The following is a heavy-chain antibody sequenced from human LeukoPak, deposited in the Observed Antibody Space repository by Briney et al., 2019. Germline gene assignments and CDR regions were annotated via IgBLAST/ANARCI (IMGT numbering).Heavy chain of an antibody. D-gene: IGHD5-18*01. CDR3: ARVKIQLWETVYWFDP. V-gene: IGHV4-39*07. Sequence: SETLSLTCTVSGGSISSSSYYWGWIRQPPGKGLEWIGSIYYSGSTYYNPSLKSRVTISVDTSKNQFSLKLSSVTAADTAVYYCARVKIQLWETVYWFDPWGQGTLVTVSS. J-gene: IGHJ5*02. CDR2: IYYSGST. CDR1: GGSISSSSYY.